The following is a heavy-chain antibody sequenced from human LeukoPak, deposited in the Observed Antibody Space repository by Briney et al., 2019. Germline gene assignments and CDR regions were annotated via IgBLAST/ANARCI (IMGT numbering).Heavy chain of an antibody. CDR2: INAGNGNA. CDR1: GYTFTSYA. CDR3: ARAFTIAVAADYFDY. J-gene: IGHJ4*02. D-gene: IGHD6-19*01. Sequence: ASVKVSCKASGYTFTSYAMHWVRQAPGQRLEWMGWINAGNGNAKYSQKFQGRVTITRDTSASTAYMELSSLRSEDTAVYYCARAFTIAVAADYFDYWGQGTLVTVSS. V-gene: IGHV1-3*01.